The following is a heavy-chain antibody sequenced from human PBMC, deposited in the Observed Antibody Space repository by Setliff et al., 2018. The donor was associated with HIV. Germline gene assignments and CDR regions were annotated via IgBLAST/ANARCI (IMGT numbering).Heavy chain of an antibody. CDR3: ATKWGPGNH. Sequence: GGSLRLSCAASGFTFITYAMSWVRQAPGKGPEWISGIGGTGDSTFYADSVKGRFTISRDSSKNTLYLQMNSLRDEDTAVYYCATKWGPGNHWGQGTLVTVSS. CDR1: GFTFITYA. CDR2: IGGTGDST. D-gene: IGHD3-10*01. V-gene: IGHV3-23*01. J-gene: IGHJ5*02.